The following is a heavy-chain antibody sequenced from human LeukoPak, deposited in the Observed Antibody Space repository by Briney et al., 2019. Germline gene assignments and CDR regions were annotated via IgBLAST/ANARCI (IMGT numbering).Heavy chain of an antibody. J-gene: IGHJ4*02. D-gene: IGHD6-19*01. CDR1: GFTFSSYW. Sequence: GGSLRLSCAASGFTFSSYWMSWVRQAPGKGLEWVANIKQDGSEKYYVDSVKGRFTISRDNAKNSLYLQMNSLRAEDTAVYYCARDPEGIVVAEGDYWGQGTLVTVSS. CDR2: IKQDGSEK. V-gene: IGHV3-7*01. CDR3: ARDPEGIVVAEGDY.